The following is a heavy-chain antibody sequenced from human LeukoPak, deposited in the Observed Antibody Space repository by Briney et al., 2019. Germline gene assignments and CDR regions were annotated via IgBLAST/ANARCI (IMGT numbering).Heavy chain of an antibody. CDR1: GFTFSSYG. CDR2: IKQDGSEK. D-gene: IGHD3-22*01. J-gene: IGHJ4*02. CDR3: ARDAGSSGYYYAGFFDY. Sequence: GGSLRLSCAASGFTFSSYGMPWVRQAPGKGLEWVANIKQDGSEKYYVDSVKGRFTISRDNAKNSLYLQMNSLRAEDTAVYYCARDAGSSGYYYAGFFDYWGQGTLVTVSS. V-gene: IGHV3-7*01.